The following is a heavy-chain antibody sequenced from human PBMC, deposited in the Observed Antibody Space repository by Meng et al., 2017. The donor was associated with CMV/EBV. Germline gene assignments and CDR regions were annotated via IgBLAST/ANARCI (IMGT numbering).Heavy chain of an antibody. D-gene: IGHD6-19*01. J-gene: IGHJ4*02. CDR2: VNSNNDAT. V-gene: IGHV1-2*02. Sequence: VRLGQVGAESKKPGDSVKVSCTNSGFTFSDYYIHWVRQATGQGLEWMGWVNSNNDATNYARKFQGRVSMTRDTSISTAHMELSRLMSDDTAVYYCVRSSGWSLFDYWGQGTLVTVSS. CDR1: GFTFSDYY. CDR3: VRSSGWSLFDY.